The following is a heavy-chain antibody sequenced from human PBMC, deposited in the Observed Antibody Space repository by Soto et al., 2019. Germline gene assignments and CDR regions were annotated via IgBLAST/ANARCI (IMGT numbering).Heavy chain of an antibody. D-gene: IGHD2-15*01. CDR1: GFTFSSYG. J-gene: IGHJ4*02. CDR2: IWYDESNK. Sequence: QVQLVESGGGVVQPGRSLRLSCAASGFTFSSYGMHWVRQAPGKGLEWVAVIWYDESNKYYADSVKGRFTISRDNSKNTLYLQMNILRAEDTAVYYCARDFGSYCSGGRCYFGYWGQGTLVTVSS. V-gene: IGHV3-33*01. CDR3: ARDFGSYCSGGRCYFGY.